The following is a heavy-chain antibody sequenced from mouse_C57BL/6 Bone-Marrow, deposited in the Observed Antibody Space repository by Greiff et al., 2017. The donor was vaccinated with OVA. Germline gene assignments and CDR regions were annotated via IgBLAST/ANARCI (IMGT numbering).Heavy chain of an antibody. CDR2: IDPGRGNT. CDR3: ARDFYYGSSPFAY. D-gene: IGHD1-1*01. J-gene: IGHJ3*01. V-gene: IGHV1-66*01. Sequence: QVQLKQSGPELVKPGASVKISCKASGYSFTSYYIHWVKQRPGQGLEWMGWIDPGRGNTKYNEKFKGKATLTADTYSRTAYMQLSSLTSQDSAVYYCARDFYYGSSPFAYWGQGTLVTVSA. CDR1: GYSFTSYY.